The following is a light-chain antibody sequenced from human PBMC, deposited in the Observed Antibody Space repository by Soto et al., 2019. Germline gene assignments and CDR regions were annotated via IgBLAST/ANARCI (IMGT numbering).Light chain of an antibody. J-gene: IGKJ5*01. CDR1: QSVSSN. Sequence: IFLTQSESTRSFSPWETSTISSRPSQSVSSNLAWYQQKPGQAPRLLIYGASTRATGIPARFSGSGSGTEFTLTISSLQSEDFAVCYCQQYNSWPPITFGQRTRPEIK. CDR3: QQYNSWPPIT. V-gene: IGKV3-15*01. CDR2: GAS.